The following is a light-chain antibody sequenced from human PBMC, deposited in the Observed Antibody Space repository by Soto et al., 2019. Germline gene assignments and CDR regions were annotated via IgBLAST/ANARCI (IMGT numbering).Light chain of an antibody. Sequence: IVLTQSPATLSVSPCERVTLSCRASQTVSGDLAWYHHKPGQAPRLLIYDASARALDTPARFAGSGSGTEFTLTISSLQSEDFAVYFCQQYNNWPITFGQGTRLEIK. V-gene: IGKV3-15*01. J-gene: IGKJ5*01. CDR2: DAS. CDR1: QTVSGD. CDR3: QQYNNWPIT.